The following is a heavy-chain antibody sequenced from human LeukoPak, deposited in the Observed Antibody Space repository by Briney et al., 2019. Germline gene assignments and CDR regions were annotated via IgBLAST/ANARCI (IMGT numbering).Heavy chain of an antibody. Sequence: GGSLRLPCAASGFTFSSYAMSWVRQAPGKGLEWASAISGSGGSTYYADSVKGRFTISRDNSKNTLYLQMNSLRAEDTAVYYCAKVGHCSSTSCPKDFDYWGQGTLVTVSS. D-gene: IGHD2-2*01. V-gene: IGHV3-23*01. J-gene: IGHJ4*02. CDR1: GFTFSSYA. CDR2: ISGSGGST. CDR3: AKVGHCSSTSCPKDFDY.